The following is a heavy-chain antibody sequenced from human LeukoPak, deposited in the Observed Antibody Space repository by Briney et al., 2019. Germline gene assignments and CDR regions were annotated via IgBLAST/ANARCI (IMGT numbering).Heavy chain of an antibody. CDR3: ARVSPVPAAPEVNYYYYYMDV. J-gene: IGHJ6*03. CDR2: INPNSGGT. V-gene: IGHV1-2*02. D-gene: IGHD2-2*01. CDR1: GYTFTGYY. Sequence: GASVKVSCRASGYTFTGYYMHWVRQAPGQGLEWMGWINPNSGGTNYAQKFQGRVTMTRDTSISTAYMELSRLRSDDTAVYYCARVSPVPAAPEVNYYYYYMDVWGKGTTVTVSS.